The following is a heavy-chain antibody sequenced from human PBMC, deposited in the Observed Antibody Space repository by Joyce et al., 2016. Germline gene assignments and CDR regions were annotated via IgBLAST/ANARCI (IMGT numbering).Heavy chain of an antibody. J-gene: IGHJ3*02. Sequence: QVQLVESGGGVVQPGRSLRLSCAASGFTFNSYAMHWVRQAPGTGLEWVAVISDDGSNKYEADTGKGRFTNSKDNSNNALYLQMNSLRPEDTAVYYCARTSRNSWNWGGAFDIWGQGTMVTVSS. CDR3: ARTSRNSWNWGGAFDI. D-gene: IGHD6-13*01. CDR1: GFTFNSYA. V-gene: IGHV3-30*14. CDR2: ISDDGSNK.